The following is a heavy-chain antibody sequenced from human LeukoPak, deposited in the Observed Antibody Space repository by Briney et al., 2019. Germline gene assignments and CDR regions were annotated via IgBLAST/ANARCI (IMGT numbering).Heavy chain of an antibody. CDR1: GGTFSSYA. J-gene: IGHJ4*02. V-gene: IGHV1-69*13. Sequence: VASVKVSCKASGGTFSSYAISWVRQAPGQGLEWMGGIIPIFGTANYAQKFQGRVTITADESTSTAYMELSSLRSEDTAVYYCARDGYGSGSYGGDYWGQGTLVTVSS. CDR3: ARDGYGSGSYGGDY. CDR2: IIPIFGTA. D-gene: IGHD3-10*01.